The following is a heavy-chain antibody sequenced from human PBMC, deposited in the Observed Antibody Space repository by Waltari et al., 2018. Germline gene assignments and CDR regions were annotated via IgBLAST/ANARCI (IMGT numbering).Heavy chain of an antibody. V-gene: IGHV1-69*12. CDR2: IIPIFGTA. CDR1: GGTFSSYA. D-gene: IGHD2-2*01. J-gene: IGHJ4*02. Sequence: QVQLVQSGAEVKKPGSSVKVSCKASGGTFSSYAISWVRQAPGQGLEWMGGIIPIFGTANYAQKFQGRVTITADESTSTAYMELSSLRSEDTAVYYCARLAYCSSTSCGGGDYWGQGTLVTVSS. CDR3: ARLAYCSSTSCGGGDY.